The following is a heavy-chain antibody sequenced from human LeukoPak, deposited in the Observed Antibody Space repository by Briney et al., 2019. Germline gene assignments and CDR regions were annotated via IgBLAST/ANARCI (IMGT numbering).Heavy chain of an antibody. CDR2: INVYNGNT. V-gene: IGHV1-18*01. Sequence: ASVKLSCKASGYTFTSYGISWMRQAPGQGLEWMGWINVYNGNTNYAQKLQGRVTMTTDTSTTTAYMELRSLRSDDTAVYYCARGPLGCCSGGSCYSYYYGMDVWGQGTTVTVSS. D-gene: IGHD2-15*01. CDR1: GYTFTSYG. CDR3: ARGPLGCCSGGSCYSYYYGMDV. J-gene: IGHJ6*02.